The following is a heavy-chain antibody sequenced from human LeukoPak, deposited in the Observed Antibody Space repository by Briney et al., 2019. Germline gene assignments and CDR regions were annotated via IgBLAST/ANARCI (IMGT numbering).Heavy chain of an antibody. Sequence: GGSLRLSCAASGLTFSSYAMHWVRQAPGKGLEYVSAISSNGGSKYYANSVKGRFTISRDNSKNTLYLQMGSLRAEDMAGYYCERGITLGYDILTGYGYFDYWGQGTLVTVSS. CDR2: ISSNGGSK. V-gene: IGHV3-64*01. CDR3: ERGITLGYDILTGYGYFDY. D-gene: IGHD3-9*01. CDR1: GLTFSSYA. J-gene: IGHJ4*02.